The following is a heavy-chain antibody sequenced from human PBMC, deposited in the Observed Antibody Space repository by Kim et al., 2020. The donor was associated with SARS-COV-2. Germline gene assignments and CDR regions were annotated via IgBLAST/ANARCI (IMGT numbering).Heavy chain of an antibody. Sequence: ASVKVSCKASGYTFTNYAMNWVRQAPGQGLEWMGWININTGNPTYAQGFTGRFVFSLDTSVSTAYLQISSLKAEDTAVYYCTRGTAAAGTDWFDPWGQGTLVTVSS. CDR3: TRGTAAAGTDWFDP. V-gene: IGHV7-4-1*02. J-gene: IGHJ5*02. D-gene: IGHD6-13*01. CDR1: GYTFTNYA. CDR2: ININTGNP.